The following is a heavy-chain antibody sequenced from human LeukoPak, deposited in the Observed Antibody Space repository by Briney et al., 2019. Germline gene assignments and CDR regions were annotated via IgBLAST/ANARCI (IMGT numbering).Heavy chain of an antibody. CDR3: ARDLTGAVFDF. CDR1: GFTFSSYW. V-gene: IGHV3-74*01. D-gene: IGHD1-26*01. Sequence: PGGSLRLSCAASGFTFSSYWMHWVRHAPGKGLVCASRITSDGSSTSYADSVRGRFTISRDNAKNTVYLQMNSLRPEDTAVYYCARDLTGAVFDFWGQGTLVTVSS. J-gene: IGHJ4*02. CDR2: ITSDGSST.